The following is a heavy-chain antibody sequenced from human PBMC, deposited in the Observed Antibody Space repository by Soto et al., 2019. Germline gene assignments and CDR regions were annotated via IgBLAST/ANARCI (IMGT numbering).Heavy chain of an antibody. Sequence: QVQLVQSGAEVKKPGASVKVSCKASGYTFTSYGISWVRQAPGQGLEWMGWISAYNGNTNYAQKLQGRLTMTTDTSQSTAYMELRSLRSDDKAVYYCARDPSKTGTTVGWHGMDVWGQGTTVTVSS. CDR1: GYTFTSYG. CDR2: ISAYNGNT. CDR3: ARDPSKTGTTVGWHGMDV. J-gene: IGHJ6*02. V-gene: IGHV1-18*01. D-gene: IGHD1-1*01.